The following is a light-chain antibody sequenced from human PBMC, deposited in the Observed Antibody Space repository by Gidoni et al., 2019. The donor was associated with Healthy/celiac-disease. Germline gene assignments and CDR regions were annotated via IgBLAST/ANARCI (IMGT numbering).Light chain of an antibody. Sequence: EIVLTQSPGTLSLSPGERATLSCRASQSVSSSYLAWYQQKPGQAPRLLIYGASSRATDIPDRFSGSGSGTDFTLTISRLEPEDFAVYYCQQYGSSLTWTFGQGTKVENK. J-gene: IGKJ1*01. CDR3: QQYGSSLTWT. CDR1: QSVSSSY. V-gene: IGKV3-20*01. CDR2: GAS.